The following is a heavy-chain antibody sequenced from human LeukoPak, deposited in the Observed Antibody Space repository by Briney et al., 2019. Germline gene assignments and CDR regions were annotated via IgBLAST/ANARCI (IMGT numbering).Heavy chain of an antibody. CDR2: IWYDGNNK. CDR3: AKRSSYGYAVTTSLDY. V-gene: IGHV3-33*06. D-gene: IGHD5-18*01. J-gene: IGHJ4*02. CDR1: GFTFSSYG. Sequence: GGSLRLSCAASGFTFSSYGMHWVRQAPGKGLEWVAVIWYDGNNKYYADSVKGRFTISRDNSKKTVSLEMNSLRAEDTAVYYCAKRSSYGYAVTTSLDYWGQGTLVIVSS.